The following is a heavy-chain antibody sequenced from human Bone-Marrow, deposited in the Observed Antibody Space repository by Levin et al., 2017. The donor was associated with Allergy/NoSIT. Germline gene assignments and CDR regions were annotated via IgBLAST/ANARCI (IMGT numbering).Heavy chain of an antibody. Sequence: GGSLRLSCAASGFTFSDYYMSWIRQAPGKGLEWVSYISSSSSYTNYADSVKGRFTISRDNAKNSLYLQMNSLRAEDTAVYYCARERYCSSTRFCWFDVISAVNDYWGQGTLVTVSS. V-gene: IGHV3-11*05. CDR2: ISSSSSYT. CDR1: GFTFSDYY. D-gene: IGHD2-2*01. CDR3: ARERYCSSTRFCWFDVISAVNDY. J-gene: IGHJ4*02.